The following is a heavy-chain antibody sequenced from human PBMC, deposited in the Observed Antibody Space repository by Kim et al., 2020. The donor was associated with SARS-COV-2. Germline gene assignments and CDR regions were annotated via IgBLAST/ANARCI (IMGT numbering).Heavy chain of an antibody. CDR3: TTDSLGYYYDSSGYRPQLYGMDV. V-gene: IGHV3-15*01. CDR1: GFTFSNAW. Sequence: GGSLRLSCAASGFTFSNAWMSWVRQAPGKGLEWVGRIKSKTDGGTTDYAAPVKGRFTISRDDSKNTLYLQMNSLKTEDTAVYYCTTDSLGYYYDSSGYRPQLYGMDVWGQGTTVTVSS. D-gene: IGHD3-22*01. J-gene: IGHJ6*02. CDR2: IKSKTDGGTT.